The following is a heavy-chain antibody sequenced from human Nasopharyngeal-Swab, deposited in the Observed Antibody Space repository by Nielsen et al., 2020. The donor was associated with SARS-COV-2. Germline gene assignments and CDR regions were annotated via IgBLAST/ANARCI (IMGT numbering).Heavy chain of an antibody. Sequence: SGPTLVKPTQTLTLTCTFSGFSLSTSGVGVGWIRQPPGKALEWLALIYWDDDKRYSPSLKSRLTITKDTSKNQVVLTMTNMDPLDTATYYCAHRNSKSSPDYYDILTGYYNSDAFDIWGQGTMVTVSS. CDR1: GFSLSTSGVG. V-gene: IGHV2-5*02. D-gene: IGHD3-9*01. J-gene: IGHJ3*02. CDR2: IYWDDDK. CDR3: AHRNSKSSPDYYDILTGYYNSDAFDI.